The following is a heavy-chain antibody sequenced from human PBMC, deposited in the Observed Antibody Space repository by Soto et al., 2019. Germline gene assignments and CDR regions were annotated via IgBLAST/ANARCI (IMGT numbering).Heavy chain of an antibody. V-gene: IGHV1-3*01. CDR1: GYTFTSYA. D-gene: IGHD6-19*01. CDR2: INAGNGNT. CDR3: ARSFRIAVAGTGAVGY. Sequence: QVQLVQSGAEVKKPGASVKVSCKASGYTFTSYAMHWVRQAPGQRLEWMGWINAGNGNTKYSQKFQGSATITRDTSASTADMELSSLRSEDTAVYYCARSFRIAVAGTGAVGYWGQGTLVTVSS. J-gene: IGHJ4*02.